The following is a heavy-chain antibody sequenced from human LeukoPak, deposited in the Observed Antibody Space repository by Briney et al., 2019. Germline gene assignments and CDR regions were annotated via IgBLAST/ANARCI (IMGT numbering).Heavy chain of an antibody. V-gene: IGHV1-18*01. CDR2: ISTYNGNT. CDR1: GYTFTSYG. Sequence: ASVKVSCKASGYTFTSYGISWVRRAPGHGLEWMGWISTYNGNTNYAQKLQGRVTMTTDTSTSTAYMELRSLRSDDTAVYYCARETPRPAAPDYWGQGTLVTVSS. J-gene: IGHJ4*02. D-gene: IGHD6-13*01. CDR3: ARETPRPAAPDY.